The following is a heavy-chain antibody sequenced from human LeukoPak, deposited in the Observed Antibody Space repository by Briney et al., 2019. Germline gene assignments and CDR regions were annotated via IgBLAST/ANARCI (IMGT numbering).Heavy chain of an antibody. CDR2: IYTSGST. V-gene: IGHV4-4*07. D-gene: IGHD4-17*01. CDR3: ARDHSYGDSTVGLYYYYYYMDV. J-gene: IGHJ6*03. CDR1: GGSISSYY. Sequence: PSETLSLTCTVSGGSISSYYWSWIRQPAGKGLEWIGRIYTSGSTNYNPSLKSRVTMSVDTSKNQFSLKLSSVTAADTAVYYRARDHSYGDSTVGLYYYYYYMDVWGKGTTVTVSS.